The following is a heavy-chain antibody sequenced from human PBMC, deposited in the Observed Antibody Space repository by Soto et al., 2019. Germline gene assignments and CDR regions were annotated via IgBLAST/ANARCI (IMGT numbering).Heavy chain of an antibody. CDR1: GGSFSGYY. D-gene: IGHD3-3*01. Sequence: QVQLQQWGAGLLKPSETLSLTCAVYGGSFSGYYWSWIRQPPGKGLEWIGEINHSGSTNYNPSLKSRVTISVDTSKNQFSLKLSSVTAADTAVYYCARPYYAFWSGYYGRRQRPNWFDPWGQGTLVTVSS. V-gene: IGHV4-34*01. CDR2: INHSGST. J-gene: IGHJ5*02. CDR3: ARPYYAFWSGYYGRRQRPNWFDP.